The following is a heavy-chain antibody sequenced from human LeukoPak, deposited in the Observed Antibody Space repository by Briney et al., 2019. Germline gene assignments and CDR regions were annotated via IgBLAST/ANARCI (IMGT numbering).Heavy chain of an antibody. J-gene: IGHJ5*02. V-gene: IGHV4-59*08. D-gene: IGHD6-19*01. CDR3: ARSIAVAGFNWFDP. Sequence: SETLSLTCAVSGGSFTHYYWSWIRQPPGKGLEWIGYIYNSGSTNYNPSLKSRVTISVDTSKNQFSLKLSSVTAADTAVYYCARSIAVAGFNWFDPWGQGTLVTVSS. CDR2: IYNSGST. CDR1: GGSFTHYY.